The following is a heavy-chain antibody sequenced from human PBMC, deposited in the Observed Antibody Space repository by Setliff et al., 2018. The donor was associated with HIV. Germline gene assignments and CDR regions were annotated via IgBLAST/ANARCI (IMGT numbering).Heavy chain of an antibody. CDR1: GYSISSGYY. CDR3: AREAPSEPTRYYNFWSGYPDWFDP. V-gene: IGHV4-38-2*02. J-gene: IGHJ5*02. CDR2: IYHSGST. D-gene: IGHD3-3*01. Sequence: SETLSLTCAVSGYSISSGYYWGWIRQPPGKGLEWIGSIYHSGSTYNNPSLKSRVTISVDTSKNQSSLELTSVTAADTAVYYCAREAPSEPTRYYNFWSGYPDWFDPGGPGTLVTVYS.